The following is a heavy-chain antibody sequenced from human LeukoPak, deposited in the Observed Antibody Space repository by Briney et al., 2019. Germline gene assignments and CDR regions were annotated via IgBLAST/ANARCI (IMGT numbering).Heavy chain of an antibody. J-gene: IGHJ4*02. D-gene: IGHD1-26*01. V-gene: IGHV1-69*05. CDR3: ARDETGPEWELPFDY. CDR2: IIPIFGTA. Sequence: SVKVSCKASGGTFSSYAISWVRQAPGQGLEWMGRIIPIFGTANYAQKFQGRVTITTDESTSTAYMELSSLRHEDTAVYYCARDETGPEWELPFDYWGQGTLVTVSS. CDR1: GGTFSSYA.